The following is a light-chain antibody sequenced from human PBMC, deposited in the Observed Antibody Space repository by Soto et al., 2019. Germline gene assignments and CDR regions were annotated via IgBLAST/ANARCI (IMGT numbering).Light chain of an antibody. J-gene: IGKJ1*01. CDR3: QQYNSYWT. V-gene: IGKV1-5*03. CDR2: KAS. CDR1: QSISSW. Sequence: DIQMTQSPSTLSASVGDRVTITCRASQSISSWLAWYQQKPGKAPKLLIYKASSLESGVPSRVSGSGSATEFTLTISSLQPDDFATYYCQQYNSYWTFGQRTKVEIK.